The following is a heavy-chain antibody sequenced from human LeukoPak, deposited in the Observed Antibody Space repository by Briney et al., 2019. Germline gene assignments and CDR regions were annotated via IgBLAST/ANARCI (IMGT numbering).Heavy chain of an antibody. Sequence: GASLKVYCKASGVTFTNSAIQWVRQARGHLLEWLGWIVVGSGNANYAQKFQDRVIITRDMSTSTAYMEVSSLRSEDTAVYYCAADDLTRAYWGQGTLVTVSS. CDR2: IVVGSGNA. J-gene: IGHJ4*02. CDR1: GVTFTNSA. CDR3: AADDLTRAY. V-gene: IGHV1-58*02.